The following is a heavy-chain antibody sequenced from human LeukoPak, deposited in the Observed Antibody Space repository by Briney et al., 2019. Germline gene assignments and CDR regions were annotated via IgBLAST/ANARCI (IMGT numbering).Heavy chain of an antibody. CDR1: GYTFTSYG. V-gene: IGHV1-18*01. D-gene: IGHD6-13*01. Sequence: GASVKVSCKASGYTFTSYGISWVRQAPGQGLEWMGWISAYNGNTNYAQKLQGRVTMTTDTSTSTAYMELRSLRSDDTAVYYCARLVIAAAGANWFDPWGQGTLVTVSS. CDR3: ARLVIAAAGANWFDP. CDR2: ISAYNGNT. J-gene: IGHJ5*02.